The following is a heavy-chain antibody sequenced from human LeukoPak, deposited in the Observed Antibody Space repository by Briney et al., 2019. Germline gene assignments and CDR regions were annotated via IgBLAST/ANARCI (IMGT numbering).Heavy chain of an antibody. CDR3: AKDWGTTVTTCDY. V-gene: IGHV3-23*01. CDR2: ISGSGGST. J-gene: IGHJ4*02. CDR1: GFTFSSYA. Sequence: GRSLRLSCAASGFTFSSYAMHWVRQAPGKGLEWVSAISGSGGSTYYADSVKGRFTISRDNSKNTLYLQMNSLRAEDTAVYYCAKDWGTTVTTCDYWGQGTLVTVSS. D-gene: IGHD4-17*01.